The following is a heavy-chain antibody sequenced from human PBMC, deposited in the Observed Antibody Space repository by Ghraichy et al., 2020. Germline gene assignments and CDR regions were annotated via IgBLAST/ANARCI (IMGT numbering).Heavy chain of an antibody. CDR3: AKEYRNGRVGALPSYYFDY. CDR1: GFTFSSYG. CDR2: IRYDGSNK. D-gene: IGHD1-26*01. J-gene: IGHJ4*02. Sequence: GGSLRLSCAASGFTFSSYGMHWVRQAPGKGLEGVAIIRYDGSNKYYADSVKGRFTISRDNSKNTLYLQMNSLRAEDTAVYYCAKEYRNGRVGALPSYYFDYWGQGTLVTVSS. V-gene: IGHV3-30*02.